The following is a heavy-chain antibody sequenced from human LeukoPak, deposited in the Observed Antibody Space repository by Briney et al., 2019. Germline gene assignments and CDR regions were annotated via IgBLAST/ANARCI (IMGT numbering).Heavy chain of an antibody. J-gene: IGHJ4*02. V-gene: IGHV4-31*03. Sequence: SQTLSLTCTVSGGSISSGGYYWSWIRQDPGKGLEWIGYINYSGSTYYNPSLKSRVTISVDTSKNQFSLKLSSVTAADTAVYYCARRGGYSSGWYYFDYWGQGTLVTVSS. D-gene: IGHD6-19*01. CDR1: GGSISSGGYY. CDR3: ARRGGYSSGWYYFDY. CDR2: INYSGST.